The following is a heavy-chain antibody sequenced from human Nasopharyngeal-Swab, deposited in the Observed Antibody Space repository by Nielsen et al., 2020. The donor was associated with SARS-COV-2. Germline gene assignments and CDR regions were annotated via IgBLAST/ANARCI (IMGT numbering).Heavy chain of an antibody. CDR1: GFPFSSYG. V-gene: IGHV3-30*02. Sequence: GGSLRLSCAASGFPFSSYGMHWVRQAPGKGLEWVAFIRYDGFNQHYADSVKGRFTISRDSFKNTLYLQLNSLRAGDTAVYYCAKDHKMDSGGGVGYMDVWGKGTTATVSS. J-gene: IGHJ6*03. CDR2: IRYDGFNQ. CDR3: AKDHKMDSGGGVGYMDV. D-gene: IGHD3-16*01.